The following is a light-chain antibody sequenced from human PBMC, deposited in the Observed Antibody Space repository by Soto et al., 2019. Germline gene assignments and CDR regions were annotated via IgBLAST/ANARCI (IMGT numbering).Light chain of an antibody. CDR3: QQYNDNWT. CDR2: KAS. V-gene: IGKV1-5*03. CDR1: QSISSW. J-gene: IGKJ1*01. Sequence: DIQMTQSPSTLSASVGDRVTITCRASQSISSWLAWYQQKPETAPNLMIYKASTLQNEIQSRLSCSGSGTEFTLTISSLQPDDSATYYCQQYNDNWTFGQGTKVDIK.